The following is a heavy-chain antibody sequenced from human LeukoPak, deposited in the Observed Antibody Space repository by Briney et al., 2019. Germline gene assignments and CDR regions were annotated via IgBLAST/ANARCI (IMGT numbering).Heavy chain of an antibody. CDR1: GFTFSSYA. CDR2: ISGSGGST. Sequence: GGSLRLFCAASGFTFSSYAMSWVRQAPGKGLEWVSVISGSGGSTDYADSVKGRFTISRDNSKNTLYLQMNSLRAEDTAVYYCAKSFYDYVWGSYPSDSWGQGTLVIVSS. CDR3: AKSFYDYVWGSYPSDS. V-gene: IGHV3-23*01. J-gene: IGHJ4*02. D-gene: IGHD3-16*01.